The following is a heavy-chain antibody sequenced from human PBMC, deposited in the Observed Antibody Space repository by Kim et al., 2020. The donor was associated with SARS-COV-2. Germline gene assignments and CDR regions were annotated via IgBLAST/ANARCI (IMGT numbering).Heavy chain of an antibody. Sequence: QGRVTITRDTSASTAYMELSSLRSEDTAVYYCARDTIMVRGAPAYYFDYWGQGTLVTVSS. J-gene: IGHJ4*02. CDR3: ARDTIMVRGAPAYYFDY. D-gene: IGHD3-10*01. V-gene: IGHV1-3*01.